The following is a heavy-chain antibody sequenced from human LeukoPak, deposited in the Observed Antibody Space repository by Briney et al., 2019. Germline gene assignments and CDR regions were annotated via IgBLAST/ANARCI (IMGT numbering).Heavy chain of an antibody. CDR3: ARGGGHLDC. Sequence: GSLSLSCAASGFRFSSYWMSWVRQAPGKGLEWVANIRQDGSDKYYLTSVRGRFTISRDNAKNSLFLQMNSLRVEDTAVYYCARGGGHLDCWGQGTLVTVSS. CDR1: GFRFSSYW. D-gene: IGHD4-23*01. CDR2: IRQDGSDK. J-gene: IGHJ4*02. V-gene: IGHV3-7*03.